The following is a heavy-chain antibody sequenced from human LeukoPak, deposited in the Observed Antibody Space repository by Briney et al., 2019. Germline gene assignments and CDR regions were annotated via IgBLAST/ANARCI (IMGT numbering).Heavy chain of an antibody. CDR3: ARSGWLQLQYPFDY. J-gene: IGHJ4*02. D-gene: IGHD5-24*01. CDR1: GFTFSDYY. V-gene: IGHV3-11*01. CDR2: ISSSGSTI. Sequence: GGSLRLSCAASGFTFSDYYTSWIRQAPGKGLEWVSYISSSGSTIYYADSVKGRFTISRDNAKNSLYLQMNSLRAEDTAVYYCARSGWLQLQYPFDYWGQGTLVTVSS.